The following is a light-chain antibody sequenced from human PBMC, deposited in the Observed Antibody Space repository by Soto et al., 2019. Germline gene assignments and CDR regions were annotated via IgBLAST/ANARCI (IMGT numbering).Light chain of an antibody. Sequence: DIKMTQSPSSLSASVGGRVTITCRASQSISSYLAWYQQKPGKAPKLLIYKASTLKSGVPSRFSGSGSGTEFTLTISSLQPDDVATYYCQHYNSYSEAFGQGTKVDIK. CDR1: QSISSY. CDR3: QHYNSYSEA. V-gene: IGKV1-5*03. J-gene: IGKJ1*01. CDR2: KAS.